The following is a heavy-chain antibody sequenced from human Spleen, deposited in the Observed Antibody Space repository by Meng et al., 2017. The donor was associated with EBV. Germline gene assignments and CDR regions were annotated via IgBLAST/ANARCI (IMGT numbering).Heavy chain of an antibody. J-gene: IGHJ4*02. CDR2: VHYTGTT. D-gene: IGHD3-16*01. CDR3: ATGWGKACY. Sequence: QGQRREPGPVQAKPPESLSLTCTVSGDSIGGFCDWCWTRQAPGRGLEWIGSVHYTGTTYYRPSLKSRVTISVDTSKNQFSLKLTSVTAADTAVYYCATGWGKACYWGQGTLVTVSS. CDR1: GDSIGGFCD. V-gene: IGHV4-38-2*02.